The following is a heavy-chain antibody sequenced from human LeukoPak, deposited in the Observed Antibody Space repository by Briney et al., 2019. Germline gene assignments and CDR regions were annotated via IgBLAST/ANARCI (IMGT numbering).Heavy chain of an antibody. CDR3: AREAAGGGTTPSYFDY. CDR2: MRGSGET. J-gene: IGHJ4*02. Sequence: GGSLRLSCAVSGFSVSNYYMSWVRQAPGKGLEWVSLMRGSGETFYEDSGKGRFPISRDNPQNLLFLQMNSWRAEDTAVYYCAREAAGGGTTPSYFDYWGQGTLVTVSS. D-gene: IGHD2-15*01. V-gene: IGHV3-66*01. CDR1: GFSVSNYY.